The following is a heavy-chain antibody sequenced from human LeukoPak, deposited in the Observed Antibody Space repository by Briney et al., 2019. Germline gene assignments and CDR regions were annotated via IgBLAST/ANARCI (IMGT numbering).Heavy chain of an antibody. CDR3: ARETRSGGSLLRGNWFDP. J-gene: IGHJ5*02. D-gene: IGHD2-15*01. CDR1: GGSISNYY. Sequence: PSETLSLTCTLSGGSISNYYWSWIRQPPGKGLEWIGYIYYSGTTNYNPSLKSRVTISLDTSKNQFSLKLSSVTAADTAVYYCARETRSGGSLLRGNWFDPWGQGTLVTVSS. V-gene: IGHV4-59*12. CDR2: IYYSGTT.